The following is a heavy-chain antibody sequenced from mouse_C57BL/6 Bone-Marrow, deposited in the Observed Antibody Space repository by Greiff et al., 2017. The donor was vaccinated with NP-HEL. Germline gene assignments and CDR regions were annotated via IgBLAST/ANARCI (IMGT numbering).Heavy chain of an antibody. CDR2: IYPRSGNT. CDR1: GYTFTSYG. J-gene: IGHJ4*01. Sequence: QVQLQQSGAELARPGASVKLSCKASGYTFTSYGISWVKQRTGQGLEWIGEIYPRSGNTYYNEKFKGKATLTADKSSSTAYMELRSLTSEDSAVYFCARSRYRGGYAMDYWGQGTSVTVSS. CDR3: ARSRYRGGYAMDY. V-gene: IGHV1-81*01.